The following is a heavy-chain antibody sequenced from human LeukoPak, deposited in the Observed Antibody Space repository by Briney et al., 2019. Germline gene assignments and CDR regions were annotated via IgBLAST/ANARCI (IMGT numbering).Heavy chain of an antibody. D-gene: IGHD2-21*02. V-gene: IGHV1-2*02. CDR1: GYTFTGYY. J-gene: IGHJ4*02. CDR2: INPNIGGT. CDR3: ARVRDLAYFDY. Sequence: ASVTVSCKTSGYTFTGYYMHWVRQAPGQGLEWIGWINPNIGGTNYAQKFQGRVTMTRDTSISTAYMELSRLRSDDTAVYYCARVRDLAYFDYWGQGTLVTVSS.